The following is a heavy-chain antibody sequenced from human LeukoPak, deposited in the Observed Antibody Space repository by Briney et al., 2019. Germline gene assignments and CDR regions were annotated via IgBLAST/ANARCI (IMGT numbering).Heavy chain of an antibody. V-gene: IGHV3-21*05. CDR3: ARLNRYSSSWYWSSDYYYGMDV. Sequence: GGSLRLSCAASGFTFSSYSMNWVCQAPGKGLEWVSYISSSSSYIYYADSVKGRFTISRDNAKNSLYLQMNSLRAEDTAVYYCARLNRYSSSWYWSSDYYYGMDVWGQGTTVTVSS. J-gene: IGHJ6*02. CDR2: ISSSSSYI. CDR1: GFTFSSYS. D-gene: IGHD6-13*01.